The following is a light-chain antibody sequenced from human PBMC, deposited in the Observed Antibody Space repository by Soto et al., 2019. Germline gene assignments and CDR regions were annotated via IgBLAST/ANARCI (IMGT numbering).Light chain of an antibody. V-gene: IGLV1-51*02. Sequence: GSSSNIGNNYVSWYQQLPGTAPKLLIYENNKRPSGIPDRFSGSKSGTSATLGITGLQTGDEADYYCATWDSSLSAGVFGGGTKVTVL. CDR2: ENN. CDR1: SSNIGNNY. J-gene: IGLJ2*01. CDR3: ATWDSSLSAGV.